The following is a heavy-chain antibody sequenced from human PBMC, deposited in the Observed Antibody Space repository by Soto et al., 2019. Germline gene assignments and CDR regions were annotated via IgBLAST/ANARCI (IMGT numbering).Heavy chain of an antibody. CDR2: INPSVGST. D-gene: IGHD6-25*01. Sequence: ASVKVSCKSSTYTYNTHYIHWVRQAPGQGLEWVGVINPSVGSTNYAQKFQGRVTMTRDTSTTTFYMEVTSLTSEDTAVYYCVGGCASGVDHWGQGTLVTVSS. J-gene: IGHJ4*02. CDR1: TYTYNTHY. V-gene: IGHV1-46*02. CDR3: VGGCASGVDH.